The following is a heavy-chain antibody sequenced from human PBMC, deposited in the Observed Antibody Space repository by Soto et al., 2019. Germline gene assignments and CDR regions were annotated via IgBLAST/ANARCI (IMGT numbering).Heavy chain of an antibody. CDR3: MRDNYGHDY. J-gene: IGHJ4*02. CDR2: INGGDT. Sequence: PGGSLRLSCSVSGFTLSNYDMYWVRQAPGKRLEYVSGINGGDTYYIDSVKGRFTISRDTSKNTLYLQMSNLRVEDTAVYYCMRDNYGHDYWGQGTMVTVSS. D-gene: IGHD3-10*01. CDR1: GFTLSNYD. V-gene: IGHV3-64D*08.